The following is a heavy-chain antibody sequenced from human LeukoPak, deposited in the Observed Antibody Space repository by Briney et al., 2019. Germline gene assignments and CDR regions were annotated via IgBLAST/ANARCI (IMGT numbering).Heavy chain of an antibody. CDR1: GYSFTSYW. J-gene: IGHJ4*02. V-gene: IGHV5-51*01. Sequence: PGESLKISCKGSGYSFTSYWIGWVRQMPGKGLEWMGIIYPGDSDTRYSPPFQGQVTISADKSISTAYLQWSSLKASDTAMYYCARLPYSSSWSRRGYYFDYWGQGTLVTVSS. D-gene: IGHD6-13*01. CDR2: IYPGDSDT. CDR3: ARLPYSSSWSRRGYYFDY.